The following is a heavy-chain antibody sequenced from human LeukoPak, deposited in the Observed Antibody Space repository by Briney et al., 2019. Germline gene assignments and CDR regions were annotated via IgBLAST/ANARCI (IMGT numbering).Heavy chain of an antibody. V-gene: IGHV6-1*01. D-gene: IGHD6-19*01. Sequence: SQTLSLTCAISGDSVSSNSAAWNWITPSPSRDLVWLGRTYYRSKWYNDYAVSVKSRISINPDTSKNQSSLQLNSVTPEDTAVYYCARSLLGAVAGTIAYFDYWGQGTLVTVSS. CDR3: ARSLLGAVAGTIAYFDY. CDR2: TYYRSKWYN. CDR1: GDSVSSNSAA. J-gene: IGHJ4*02.